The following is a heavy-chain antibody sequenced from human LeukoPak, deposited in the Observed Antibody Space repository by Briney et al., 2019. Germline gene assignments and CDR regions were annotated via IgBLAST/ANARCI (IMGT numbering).Heavy chain of an antibody. CDR2: IYSGGTT. CDR1: GFTVSSNY. V-gene: IGHV3-66*01. Sequence: GESLRLSCAASGFTVSSNYMSWVRQAPGKGLEWVSIIYSGGTTYYADSVKGRFNISRDNSKNTLHLQMNSLRAEDTAVYYCARDQYSYAHAAHWGQGTLVTVSS. CDR3: ARDQYSYAHAAH. D-gene: IGHD5-18*01. J-gene: IGHJ4*02.